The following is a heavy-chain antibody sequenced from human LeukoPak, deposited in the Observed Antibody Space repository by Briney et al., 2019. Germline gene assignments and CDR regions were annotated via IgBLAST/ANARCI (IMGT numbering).Heavy chain of an antibody. J-gene: IGHJ6*04. Sequence: QPGGSLRLSCAASGFTFSSYEMNWVRQAPGKGVEWVSYISSSGSTIYYADSVKGRFTISRDNAKNSLYLQMNSLRAEDTAVYYCAELGITMIGGVWGIGTTVTISS. CDR3: AELGITMIGGV. D-gene: IGHD3-10*02. CDR2: ISSSGSTI. V-gene: IGHV3-48*03. CDR1: GFTFSSYE.